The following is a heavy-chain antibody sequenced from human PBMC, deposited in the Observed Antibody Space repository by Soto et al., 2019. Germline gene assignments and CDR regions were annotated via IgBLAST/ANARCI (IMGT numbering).Heavy chain of an antibody. CDR2: FDPEDGET. J-gene: IGHJ3*02. Sequence: ASLKGSCKVSGYTLTELSMHWGRQAPGKGLEWMGGFDPEDGETIYAQKFQGRVTMTEDTSTDTAYMELSSLRSEDTAVYYCATTVVVVPAAKAGAFDIWGQGTMVTVSS. CDR1: GYTLTELS. V-gene: IGHV1-24*01. D-gene: IGHD2-2*01. CDR3: ATTVVVVPAAKAGAFDI.